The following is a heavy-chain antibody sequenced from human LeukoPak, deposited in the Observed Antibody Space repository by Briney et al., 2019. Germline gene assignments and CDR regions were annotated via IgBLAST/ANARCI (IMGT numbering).Heavy chain of an antibody. Sequence: SETLSLTCTVSGDYISNYYWSWIRQPQGKGLEWIGYIHSSGPTNYNPSLKSRVTMSADTSKNQFSLRLTSVTAADTAVYYCARLRRGGDWYFDLWGRDTLVTVSS. CDR3: ARLRRGGDWYFDL. D-gene: IGHD1-26*01. J-gene: IGHJ2*01. CDR1: GDYISNYY. CDR2: IHSSGPT. V-gene: IGHV4-4*09.